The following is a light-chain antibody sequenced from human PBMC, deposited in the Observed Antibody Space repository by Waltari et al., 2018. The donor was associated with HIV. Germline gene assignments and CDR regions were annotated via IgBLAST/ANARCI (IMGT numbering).Light chain of an antibody. CDR1: TSDIALLTY. CDR2: EVY. V-gene: IGLV2-14*01. CDR3: SSYTTTNVLM. J-gene: IGLJ3*02. Sequence: QSALTQPASVSGSPGQSVTISCTGPTSDIALLTYVSWYQQRPGKAPKLLFCEVYYRPAGLSDRFAASKSGNTASLTISGLQPEDEADYYCSSYTTTNVLMFGGGTKLTVL.